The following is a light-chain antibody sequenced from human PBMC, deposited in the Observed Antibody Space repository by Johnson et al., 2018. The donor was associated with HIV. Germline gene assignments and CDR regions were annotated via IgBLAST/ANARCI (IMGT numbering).Light chain of an antibody. CDR3: GTWDSSLSAGV. Sequence: QSVLTQPPSVSAAPGQKVTISCSGSSSNIGNNFVSWYQQFPGTAPKLLIYDNNKRPSEIPDRFSGSKSGTSATLVITGLRTGDEADYYCGTWDSSLSAGVFGTGTKVSVL. V-gene: IGLV1-51*01. J-gene: IGLJ1*01. CDR2: DNN. CDR1: SSNIGNNF.